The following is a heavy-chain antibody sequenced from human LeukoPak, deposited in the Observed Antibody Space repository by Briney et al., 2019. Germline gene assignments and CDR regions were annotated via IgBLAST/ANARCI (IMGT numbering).Heavy chain of an antibody. CDR1: GFTFSQYW. J-gene: IGHJ3*02. Sequence: GESLTLSCAASGFTFSQYWMRWVRQAPGKGLEWVADIRPEGHENFYADSGKGGVSICRDNGENAVFLQMSSVRVEDTGVYLCARKGGSGPNDAFDMWGEGTKVTVSS. V-gene: IGHV3-7*03. CDR2: IRPEGHEN. CDR3: ARKGGSGPNDAFDM. D-gene: IGHD3-10*01.